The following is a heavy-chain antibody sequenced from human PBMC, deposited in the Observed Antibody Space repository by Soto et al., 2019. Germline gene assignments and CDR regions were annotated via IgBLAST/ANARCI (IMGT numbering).Heavy chain of an antibody. CDR3: ASYYDSSGYPGY. CDR1: GGSISSSSYY. Sequence: QLQLQESGPGLVKPSETLSLTCTVSGGSISSSSYYWGWIRQPPGKGLEWIGSIYYSGSTYYNPSLKSRVTISVDTSKNQFSLKLSSVTAADTAVYYCASYYDSSGYPGYWGQGTLVTVSS. V-gene: IGHV4-39*01. J-gene: IGHJ4*02. CDR2: IYYSGST. D-gene: IGHD3-22*01.